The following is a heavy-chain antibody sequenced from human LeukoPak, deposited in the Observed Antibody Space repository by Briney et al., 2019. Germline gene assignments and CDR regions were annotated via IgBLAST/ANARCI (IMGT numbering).Heavy chain of an antibody. Sequence: GASVKVSCKASGYTITSYGISWVRQAPGQGLEWMGWISAYNGNTNYAQKLQGRVTMTTDTSTSTAYMELRSLRSDDTAVYYCARDERGYSYGYAFDIWGQGTMVTVSS. D-gene: IGHD5-18*01. V-gene: IGHV1-18*01. CDR3: ARDERGYSYGYAFDI. J-gene: IGHJ3*02. CDR2: ISAYNGNT. CDR1: GYTITSYG.